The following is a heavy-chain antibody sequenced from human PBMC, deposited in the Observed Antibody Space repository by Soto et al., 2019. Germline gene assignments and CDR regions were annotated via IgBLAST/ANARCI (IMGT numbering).Heavy chain of an antibody. CDR1: GFTFSGSA. V-gene: IGHV3-73*01. D-gene: IGHD1-26*01. CDR2: IRSKANSYAT. CDR3: TQKVGATGYYYGMDV. J-gene: IGHJ6*02. Sequence: GGSLRLSCAASGFTFSGSAMHWVRQASGKGLEWVGRIRSKANSYATAYAASVKGRFTISRDDSKNTAYLQMNSLKTEDTAVYYCTQKVGATGYYYGMDVWGQGTTVTVSS.